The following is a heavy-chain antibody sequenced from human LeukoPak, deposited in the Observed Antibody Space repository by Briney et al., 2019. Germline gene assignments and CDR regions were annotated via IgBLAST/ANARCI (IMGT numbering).Heavy chain of an antibody. Sequence: GRSLRLSCGASGFTFSSYAMHWVRQAPGKGLEWMALISYDGSNKYYADSVKGRFTISRDNSKNTLYLQMNSLKTEDTAVYYCTTEELVHANWGQGTLVTVSS. CDR2: ISYDGSNK. CDR3: TTEELVHAN. J-gene: IGHJ4*02. D-gene: IGHD3-10*01. CDR1: GFTFSSYA. V-gene: IGHV3-30-3*01.